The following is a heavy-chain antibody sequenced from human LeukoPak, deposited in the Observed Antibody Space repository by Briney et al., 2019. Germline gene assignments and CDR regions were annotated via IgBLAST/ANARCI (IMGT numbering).Heavy chain of an antibody. CDR1: GFTVSSNY. D-gene: IGHD6-19*01. CDR2: IYSGGST. Sequence: GGSLRLSCAASGFTVSSNYMSWVRQAPGKGLEWVSVIYSGGSTYYADSVKGRFTISRDNSKNTLYLQMNSLRGEDTAVYYCARGSYSSGWDYFDYWGQGTLVTVSS. J-gene: IGHJ4*02. CDR3: ARGSYSSGWDYFDY. V-gene: IGHV3-53*01.